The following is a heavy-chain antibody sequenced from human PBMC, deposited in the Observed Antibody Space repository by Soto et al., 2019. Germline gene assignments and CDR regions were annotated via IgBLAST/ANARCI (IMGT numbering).Heavy chain of an antibody. V-gene: IGHV3-74*01. CDR1: GFTFSAYW. CDR2: ISDDGSTT. CDR3: TRGPRVSSTGTGAH. Sequence: LRLSCEVAGFTFSAYWMHWVRQVPGKGLIWVSRISDDGSTTTYADSVKGRFTISRDNAKNTLYLQMNSLRADDTGLYYCTRGPRVSSTGTGAHWGQGTLVTVSS. J-gene: IGHJ4*02. D-gene: IGHD1-1*01.